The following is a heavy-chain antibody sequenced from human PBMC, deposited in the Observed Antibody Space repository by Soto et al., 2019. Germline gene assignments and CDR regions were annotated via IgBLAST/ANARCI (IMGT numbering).Heavy chain of an antibody. CDR1: GFTFSSYG. Sequence: QVQLVESGGGVVQPGRSLRLSCAASGFTFSSYGMHWVRQAPGKGLEWVAVIWYDASNEYYAASVKGRFTISRHNSNNTLYLQMNSLRADDTAVYYCATLAAKSGFDIWGQGTIVTVSS. CDR2: IWYDASNE. J-gene: IGHJ3*02. D-gene: IGHD2-15*01. CDR3: ATLAAKSGFDI. V-gene: IGHV3-33*01.